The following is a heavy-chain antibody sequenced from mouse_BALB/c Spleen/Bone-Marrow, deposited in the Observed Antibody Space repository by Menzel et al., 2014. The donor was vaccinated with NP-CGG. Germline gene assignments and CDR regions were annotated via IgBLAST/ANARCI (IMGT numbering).Heavy chain of an antibody. Sequence: VQRVESGVELMKPGASVMISCKATGYTFSSYWIEWVKPRPGHGVERIGVILPGRASTNYNGKYKGKATFTADTSSNTAYMQLSSLTSEDSAVYYSASWGYVGYCYALEYLGHRTSATISS. CDR3: ASWGYVGYCYALEY. J-gene: IGHJ4*01. CDR2: ILPGRAST. D-gene: IGHD2-3*01. CDR1: GYTFSSYW. V-gene: IGHV1-9*01.